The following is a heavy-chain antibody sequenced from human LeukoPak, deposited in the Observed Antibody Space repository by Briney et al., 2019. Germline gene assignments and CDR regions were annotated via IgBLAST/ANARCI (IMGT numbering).Heavy chain of an antibody. D-gene: IGHD2-2*01. CDR2: ISAYNGNT. V-gene: IGHV1-18*01. CDR1: GYTFTSYG. Sequence: GASVTVSCKASGYTFTSYGISWVRQAPGQGLEWMGWISAYNGNTNYAQKLQGRVTMTTDTSTSTAYMELRSLRSDDTAVYYCARQVAAARYYYGMDVWGQGTTVTVSS. J-gene: IGHJ6*02. CDR3: ARQVAAARYYYGMDV.